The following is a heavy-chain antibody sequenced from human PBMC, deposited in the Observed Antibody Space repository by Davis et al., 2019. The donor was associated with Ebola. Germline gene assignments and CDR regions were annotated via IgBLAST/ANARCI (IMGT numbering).Heavy chain of an antibody. V-gene: IGHV1-69*13. CDR1: GGTFSSYA. Sequence: AASVKVSCKASGGTFSSYAISWVRQAPGQGLEWMGGIIPFFGTANYAQKFQGRVTITADESTSTAYMELSSLRSEDTAVYYCAGDISDLYYYGMDVWGQGTTVTVSS. CDR2: IIPFFGTA. CDR3: AGDISDLYYYGMDV. J-gene: IGHJ6*02.